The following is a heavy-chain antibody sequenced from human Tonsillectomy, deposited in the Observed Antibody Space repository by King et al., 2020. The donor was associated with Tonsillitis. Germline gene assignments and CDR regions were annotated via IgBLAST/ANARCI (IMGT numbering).Heavy chain of an antibody. Sequence: EVQLVESGAEVKKPGESLRISCKGSGFSFSSYWISWVRQMPGKGLEWMGKIDPSDSYTNYSPSFQGHVTISADKSISTAYLQWSSLKASDTAVYYCASRSGYYYSYGMDVWGQGTTVTVSS. V-gene: IGHV5-10-1*03. CDR2: IDPSDSYT. CDR3: ASRSGYYYSYGMDV. J-gene: IGHJ6*02. CDR1: GFSFSSYW.